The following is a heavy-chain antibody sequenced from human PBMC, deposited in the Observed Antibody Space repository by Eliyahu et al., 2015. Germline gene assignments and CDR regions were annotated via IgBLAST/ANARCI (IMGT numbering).Heavy chain of an antibody. CDR1: GGPFKNYA. Sequence: QVHLVQSGAEVKKPGSSVKVSCKASGGPFKNYAINWVRQAPGQGLEWMGGVIPVXGTTNYAQRFQGRVTITADESTSTAYMELSSLKSEDTAVYYCARFNTEYFGSETYPLAHWGQGTLVTVSS. CDR2: VIPVXGTT. V-gene: IGHV1-69*01. D-gene: IGHD3-10*01. J-gene: IGHJ4*02. CDR3: ARFNTEYFGSETYPLAH.